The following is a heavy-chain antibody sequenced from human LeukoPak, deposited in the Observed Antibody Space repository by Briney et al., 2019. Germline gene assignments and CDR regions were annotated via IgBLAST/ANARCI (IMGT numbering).Heavy chain of an antibody. CDR2: IYTSGST. D-gene: IGHD6-19*01. CDR3: ARVRGIYSRGWLSWWFDP. V-gene: IGHV4-4*07. CDR1: GGSISSYY. J-gene: IGHJ5*02. Sequence: SETLSLTCTVSGGSISSYYWSWIRPPAGKGLEWIGRIYTSGSTNYNPSLKSRVTRSVDTPKKQFSLKLSSVTAADTAVYYCARVRGIYSRGWLSWWFDPWGQGSVVTVSS.